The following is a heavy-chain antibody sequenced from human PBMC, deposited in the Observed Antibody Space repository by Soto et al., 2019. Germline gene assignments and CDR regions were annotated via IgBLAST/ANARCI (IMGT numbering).Heavy chain of an antibody. D-gene: IGHD2-15*01. CDR1: GFTFSSYA. J-gene: IGHJ3*02. Sequence: EVQLLESGGGLVQPGGSLRLSCAASGFTFSSYAMSWVRQAPGKGLEWVSAISGSGGSTYYADSVKGRFTISRDNSKNTLYLQLNSLRAEDTDVYYCAKDWNSGSWIDAFDIWGQGTMVTVSS. CDR2: ISGSGGST. V-gene: IGHV3-23*01. CDR3: AKDWNSGSWIDAFDI.